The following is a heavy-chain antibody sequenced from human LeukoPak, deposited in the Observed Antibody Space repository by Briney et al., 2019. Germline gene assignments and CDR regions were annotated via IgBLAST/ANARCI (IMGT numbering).Heavy chain of an antibody. CDR1: GSTFGDNA. V-gene: IGHV3-49*04. J-gene: IGHJ3*02. CDR3: TRGADLYAFDI. Sequence: GGSLRLSCTASGSTFGDNAMSWVRQAPGKGRGWVGCIRSKAYGGTTEYAASVKGRFTISRHDSKCIAYLEMNSLNTEVTAVYSCTRGADLYAFDIWGEGTMVTVSS. CDR2: IRSKAYGGTT.